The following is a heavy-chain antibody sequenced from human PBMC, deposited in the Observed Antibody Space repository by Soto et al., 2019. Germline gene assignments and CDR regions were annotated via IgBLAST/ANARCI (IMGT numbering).Heavy chain of an antibody. V-gene: IGHV1-69*12. CDR3: ARELGDIVLVPAARLGGAGGDYYYYYGMDV. J-gene: IGHJ6*02. Sequence: QVQLVQSGAEVKKPGSSVKVSCKASGGTFSSYAISWVRQAPGQGLEWMGGIIPIFGTANYAQKFQGRVTITADESTSTAYMELSSLRSEDTAVYYCARELGDIVLVPAARLGGAGGDYYYYYGMDVWGQGTTVTVSS. D-gene: IGHD2-2*01. CDR2: IIPIFGTA. CDR1: GGTFSSYA.